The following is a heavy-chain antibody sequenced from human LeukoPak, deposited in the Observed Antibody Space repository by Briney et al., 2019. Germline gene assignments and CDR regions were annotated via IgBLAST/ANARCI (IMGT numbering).Heavy chain of an antibody. D-gene: IGHD1-14*01. J-gene: IGHJ6*03. V-gene: IGHV4-59*12. Sequence: SETLSLTCTVSGGSISSYYWSWIRQPPGKGLEWIGYIYYSGSTNYNPSLKSRVTISVDTSKNQFSLKLTSVTAADTAVYYCAREIRPGNYYYYMDVWGKGTTVTISS. CDR1: GGSISSYY. CDR3: AREIRPGNYYYYMDV. CDR2: IYYSGST.